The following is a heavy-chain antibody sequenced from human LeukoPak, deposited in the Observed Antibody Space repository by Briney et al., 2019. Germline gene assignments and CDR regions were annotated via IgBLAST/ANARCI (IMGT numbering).Heavy chain of an antibody. CDR2: ISSSSSTI. CDR1: GFTFSSYA. D-gene: IGHD3-22*01. Sequence: GGSLRLSCAASGFTFSSYAMHWVRQAPGKGLEWVSYISSSSSTIYYADSVKGRFTISRDNAKNSLYLQMNSLRAEDTAVYYCARGAYYYENWGQGTLVTVSS. V-gene: IGHV3-48*01. CDR3: ARGAYYYEN. J-gene: IGHJ4*02.